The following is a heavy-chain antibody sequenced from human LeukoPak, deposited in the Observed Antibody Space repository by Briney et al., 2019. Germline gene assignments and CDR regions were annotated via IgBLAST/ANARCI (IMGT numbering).Heavy chain of an antibody. CDR2: TYCRSKWYN. CDR3: ARGYNYAFDD. D-gene: IGHD5-18*01. Sequence: SQTLSLTCAISGDSFSSNSVAWNWIRQSPSRGLEWLGRTYCRSKWYNDYAVSVKSRITINPDTSKNQFSLQLNSVTPEDTAVYYCARGYNYAFDDWGQGTLVTVSS. J-gene: IGHJ4*01. CDR1: GDSFSSNSVA. V-gene: IGHV6-1*01.